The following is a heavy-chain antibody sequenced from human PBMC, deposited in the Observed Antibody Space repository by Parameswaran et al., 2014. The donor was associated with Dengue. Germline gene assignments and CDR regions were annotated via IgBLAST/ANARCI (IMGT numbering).Heavy chain of an antibody. D-gene: IGHD3-22*01. CDR3: ARVYDSSAPMPDCYYGMDV. J-gene: IGHJ6*02. V-gene: IGHV1-69*01. Sequence: VRPDARKGLEWMGGIIPIFGTANYAQKFQGRVTITADESTSTAYMELSSLRSEDTAVYYCARVYDSSAPMPDCYYGMDVWGQGTTVTVSS. CDR2: IIPIFGTA.